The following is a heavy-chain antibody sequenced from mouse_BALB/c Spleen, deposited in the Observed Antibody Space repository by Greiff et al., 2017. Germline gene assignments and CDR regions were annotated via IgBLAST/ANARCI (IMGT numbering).Heavy chain of an antibody. CDR2: IWGGGST. CDR1: GFSLTSYG. Sequence: VQLQQSGPGLVAPSQSLSITCTVSGFSLTSYGVHWVRQPPGKGLEWLGVIWGGGSTYYNSALKSRLSISKDNSKSQVFLKMNSLQTDDTAMYYCANYYDYPWFAYWGQGTLVTVSA. D-gene: IGHD2-4*01. J-gene: IGHJ3*01. V-gene: IGHV2-9*01. CDR3: ANYYDYPWFAY.